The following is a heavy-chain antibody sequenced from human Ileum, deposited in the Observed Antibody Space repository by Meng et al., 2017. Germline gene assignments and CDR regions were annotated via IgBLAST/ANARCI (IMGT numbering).Heavy chain of an antibody. D-gene: IGHD3/OR15-3a*01. CDR2: IWYDGSKE. Sequence: VHVVRWGGGAVHPGRPLILPCATSGFTFTSHGLHWVRQAPGKGLEWVAVIWYDGSKEYYADSVKGRFTISRDDSKNTIYLQMNYLRAEDTAVYYCTRCYGDWFSGDHWGRGTLVTVSS. J-gene: IGHJ4*01. CDR3: TRCYGDWFSGDH. V-gene: IGHV3-33*01. CDR1: GFTFTSHG.